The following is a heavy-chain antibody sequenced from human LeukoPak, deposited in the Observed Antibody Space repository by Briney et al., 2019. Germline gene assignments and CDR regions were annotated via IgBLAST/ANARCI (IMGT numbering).Heavy chain of an antibody. CDR3: ARGLAYCSSTSCRTFDY. CDR2: ISSSSTI. CDR1: GFTFSSYS. J-gene: IGHJ4*02. V-gene: IGHV3-48*01. D-gene: IGHD2-2*01. Sequence: PGGSLRLSCAASGFTFSSYSVNWVRQAPGKGLEWVSYISSSSTIYYADSVKGRFTISRDNAKNSLYLQMNSLRAEDTAVYYCARGLAYCSSTSCRTFDYWGQGTLVTVSS.